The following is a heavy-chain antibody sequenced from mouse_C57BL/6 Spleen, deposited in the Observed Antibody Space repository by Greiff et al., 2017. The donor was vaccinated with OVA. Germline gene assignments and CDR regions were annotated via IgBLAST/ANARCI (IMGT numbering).Heavy chain of an antibody. D-gene: IGHD1-1*01. V-gene: IGHV3-6*01. J-gene: IGHJ4*01. CDR3: ARGGSNGYYYAMDY. Sequence: EVKLMESGPGLVKPSQSLSLTCSVTGYSITSGYYWNWIRQFPGNKLEWMGYISYDGSNNYNPSLKNRISITRDTSKNQFFLKLNSVTTEDTATYYCARGGSNGYYYAMDYWGQGTSVTVSS. CDR1: GYSITSGYY. CDR2: ISYDGSN.